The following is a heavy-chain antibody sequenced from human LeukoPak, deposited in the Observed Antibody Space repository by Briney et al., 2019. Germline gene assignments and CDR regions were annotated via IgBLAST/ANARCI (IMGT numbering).Heavy chain of an antibody. V-gene: IGHV1-8*01. D-gene: IGHD2-2*01. J-gene: IGHJ4*02. CDR2: MNPHSGDT. CDR1: GYTFTSFD. Sequence: ASVKVSCKASGYTFTSFDINWVRQATGQGLEWMGWMNPHSGDTGYVEKFQGRVTVTRDTSISTVYMELSSLRSEDTAVYYCARGARLPYSSISDYWGQGTLVTVSS. CDR3: ARGARLPYSSISDY.